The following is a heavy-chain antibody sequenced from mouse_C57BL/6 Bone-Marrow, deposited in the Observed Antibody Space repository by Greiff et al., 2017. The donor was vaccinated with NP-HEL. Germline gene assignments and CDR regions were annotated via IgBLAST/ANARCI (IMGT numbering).Heavy chain of an antibody. CDR3: ARGEDGSSRFGYAMEY. V-gene: IGHV1-80*01. J-gene: IGHJ4*01. CDR1: GYAFSSYW. CDR2: IYPGDGDT. Sequence: QVQLKESGAELVKPGASVKISCKASGYAFSSYWMNWVKERPGKGLEWIGQIYPGDGDTKYNGKFKGKATLTADKSSSTAYMQVSSLTSEDSAVYFCARGEDGSSRFGYAMEYWGQGTSVTVSS. D-gene: IGHD1-1*01.